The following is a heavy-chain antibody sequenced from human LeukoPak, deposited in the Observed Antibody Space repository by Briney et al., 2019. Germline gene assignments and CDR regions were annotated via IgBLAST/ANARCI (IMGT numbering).Heavy chain of an antibody. J-gene: IGHJ4*02. CDR1: GGSISSSSYY. Sequence: SETLSLTCTVSGGSISSSSYYWGWIRQPPGKGLEWIGSIYYSGSTNYNPSLKSRVTISVDTSKTQFSLKLSSVTAADTAVYYCARRSGTSGWYAFDYWGQGTLVTVSS. CDR2: IYYSGST. D-gene: IGHD6-19*01. CDR3: ARRSGTSGWYAFDY. V-gene: IGHV4-39*07.